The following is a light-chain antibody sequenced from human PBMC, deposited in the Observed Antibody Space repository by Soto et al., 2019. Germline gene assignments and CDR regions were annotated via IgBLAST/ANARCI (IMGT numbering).Light chain of an antibody. Sequence: DIQMTQSPSSLSASVGDRVTITCQASQDISNFLIWYQQKPGKAPSLLIYDASKLEAGVPSRFSGSGSGTHFTFTISSLQPEDIATYYCQQYYNLSYLTFGGGTKVEIK. J-gene: IGKJ4*01. CDR1: QDISNF. CDR2: DAS. V-gene: IGKV1-33*01. CDR3: QQYYNLSYLT.